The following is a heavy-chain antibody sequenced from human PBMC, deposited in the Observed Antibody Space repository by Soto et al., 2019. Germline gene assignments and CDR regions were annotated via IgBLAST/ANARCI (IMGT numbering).Heavy chain of an antibody. J-gene: IGHJ4*02. CDR1: GFTFSTYA. CDR3: AKAGCSGGTCYLYYFDY. CDR2: ISVRGGNT. V-gene: IGHV3-23*01. Sequence: GGSRRLSCAASGFTFSTYAMSWVRQAPGKGLEWVSTISVRGGNTYYADSVKGRFTISSDNSRNTLYLQMDSLRVEDSAVYSCAKAGCSGGTCYLYYFDYWGQGALVTVSS. D-gene: IGHD2-15*01.